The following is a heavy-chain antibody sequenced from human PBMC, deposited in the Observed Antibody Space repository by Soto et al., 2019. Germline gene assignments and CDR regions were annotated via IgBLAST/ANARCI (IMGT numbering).Heavy chain of an antibody. CDR2: IKEDGSEK. J-gene: IGHJ4*02. CDR1: EFSFSSYW. CDR3: ARDNVGGYFDY. D-gene: IGHD3-10*02. Sequence: EVPLVESGGGLVQPGGSLRLSCAASEFSFSSYWMSWVRQAPGTGLEWVANIKEDGSEKNYVDSVKGRFTISRDNAKNSLYLQMNSLRAEDTAVYYCARDNVGGYFDYWGQGTLVTFAS. V-gene: IGHV3-7*01.